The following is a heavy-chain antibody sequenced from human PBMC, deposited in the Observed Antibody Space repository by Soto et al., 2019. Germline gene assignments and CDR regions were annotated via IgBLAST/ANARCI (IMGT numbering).Heavy chain of an antibody. J-gene: IGHJ3*02. V-gene: IGHV1-69*13. CDR3: ARNQEGTTFAFDI. CDR2: IIPIFGTA. Sequence: ASVKVSCKASGGTFSSYAISWVRQAPGQGLEWMGGIIPIFGTANYAQKFQGRVTITADESTSTAYMELSSLRSEDTAVYYCARNQEGTTFAFDIWGQGTMVTVSS. D-gene: IGHD1-7*01. CDR1: GGTFSSYA.